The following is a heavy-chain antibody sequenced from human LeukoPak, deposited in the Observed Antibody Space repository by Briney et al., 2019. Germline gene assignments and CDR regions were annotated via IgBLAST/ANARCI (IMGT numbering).Heavy chain of an antibody. CDR1: GHTFTSYY. CDR2: INPSGGST. CDR3: ARRLRAYCGGDCYAQFFDP. V-gene: IGHV1-46*01. Sequence: ASVKVSCKASGHTFTSYYMHWVRQAPGQGLEWMGIINPSGGSTSYAQKFQGRVTMTRDTSTSTVYMELSSLRSEDTAVYYCARRLRAYCGGDCYAQFFDPWGQGTLVTVSS. J-gene: IGHJ5*02. D-gene: IGHD2-21*02.